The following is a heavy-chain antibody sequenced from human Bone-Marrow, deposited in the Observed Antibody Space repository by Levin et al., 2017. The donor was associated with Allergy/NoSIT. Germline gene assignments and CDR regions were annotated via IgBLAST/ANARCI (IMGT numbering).Heavy chain of an antibody. CDR2: IYYSGST. CDR3: ARAHLGELSGYFDY. CDR1: GGSISSYY. Sequence: PSETLSLTCTVSGGSISSYYWSWIRQPPGKGLEWIGYIYYSGSTNYNPSLKSRVTISVDTSKNQFSLKLSSVTAADTAVYYCARAHLGELSGYFDYWGQGTLVTVSS. V-gene: IGHV4-59*01. J-gene: IGHJ4*02. D-gene: IGHD3-16*02.